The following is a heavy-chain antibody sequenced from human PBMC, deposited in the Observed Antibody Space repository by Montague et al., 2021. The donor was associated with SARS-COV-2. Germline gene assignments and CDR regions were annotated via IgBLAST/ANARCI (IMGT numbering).Heavy chain of an antibody. V-gene: IGHV3-21*01. CDR3: ARDYEASGYSHFDY. CDR1: GFTLSSYS. CDR2: ISSSVSYI. J-gene: IGHJ4*02. Sequence: SLRLSCAVSGFTLSSYSMNWVRQAPGKGLEWVSSISSSVSYIYYADSVXGRFTISRDNAKNSLYLQMDSLRAEDTAVYYCARDYEASGYSHFDYWGQGTLVTVSS. D-gene: IGHD3-22*01.